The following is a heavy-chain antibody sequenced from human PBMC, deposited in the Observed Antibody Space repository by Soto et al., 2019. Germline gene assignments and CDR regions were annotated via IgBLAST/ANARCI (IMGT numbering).Heavy chain of an antibody. D-gene: IGHD2-15*01. CDR1: GGSFSGYY. Sequence: SETLSLTCAVYGGSFSGYYWSWIRQPPGKGLEWIGEINHSGSTNYNPSLKSRVTISVDTSKNQFSLKLSSVTAADTAVYYCARGSPTVTPYVVVVAATTNDAFDIWGQGTMVTV. J-gene: IGHJ3*02. CDR2: INHSGST. CDR3: ARGSPTVTPYVVVVAATTNDAFDI. V-gene: IGHV4-34*01.